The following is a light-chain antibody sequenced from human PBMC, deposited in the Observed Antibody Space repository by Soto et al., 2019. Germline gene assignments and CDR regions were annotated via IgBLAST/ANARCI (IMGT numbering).Light chain of an antibody. J-gene: IGKJ1*01. CDR3: QQYFGAWT. V-gene: IGKV1-5*03. CDR1: RSLSGW. Sequence: DFPMTQSPSTLSASVGDRVTITCRASRSLSGWLAWYQQKPGKAPKLLIYKVSTLETGVPSRFSGSGSGTEFTLTINSLQPDDFATYYCQQYFGAWTFGQGTKVEI. CDR2: KVS.